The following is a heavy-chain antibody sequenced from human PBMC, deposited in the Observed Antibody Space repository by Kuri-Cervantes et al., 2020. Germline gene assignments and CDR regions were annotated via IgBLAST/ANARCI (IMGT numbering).Heavy chain of an antibody. CDR3: ARGLLIVVVVAAPLGGYYGMDV. D-gene: IGHD2-15*01. V-gene: IGHV3-30-3*01. J-gene: IGHJ6*02. Sequence: GGSLRLSCAASGFTFSSYAMHWVRQAPGEGLEWVAVISYDGSNKYYADSVKGRFTISRDNSKNTLYLQMNSLRAGDTAVYYCARGLLIVVVVAAPLGGYYGMDVWGQGTTVTVSS. CDR1: GFTFSSYA. CDR2: ISYDGSNK.